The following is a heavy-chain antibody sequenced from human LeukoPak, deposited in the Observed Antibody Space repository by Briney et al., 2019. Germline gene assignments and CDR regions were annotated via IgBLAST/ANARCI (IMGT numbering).Heavy chain of an antibody. CDR2: ISGSGGST. V-gene: IGHV3-23*01. Sequence: PGGSLRLSCAASGFTFSSYAMSWARQAPGKGLEWVSAISGSGGSTYYADSVKGRFTISRDNSKNTLYLQMTSLRAEDTAVYYCAKVGEWAYYFDYWGQGTLVTVSS. J-gene: IGHJ4*02. CDR1: GFTFSSYA. CDR3: AKVGEWAYYFDY. D-gene: IGHD1-26*01.